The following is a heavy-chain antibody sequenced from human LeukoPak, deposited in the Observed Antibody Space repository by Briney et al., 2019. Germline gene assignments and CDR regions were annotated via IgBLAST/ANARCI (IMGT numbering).Heavy chain of an antibody. Sequence: GGSLRLSCVASGFTFSSYGMHWVRQAPGKGLEWVAFIRYDGNNKYYADSVKGRFTISRDNSKNTLYLQMTSLRADDTAVYYCARVEKNGWDFDHWGQGILVTVSS. CDR2: IRYDGNNK. CDR3: ARVEKNGWDFDH. D-gene: IGHD6-19*01. CDR1: GFTFSSYG. V-gene: IGHV3-30*02. J-gene: IGHJ4*02.